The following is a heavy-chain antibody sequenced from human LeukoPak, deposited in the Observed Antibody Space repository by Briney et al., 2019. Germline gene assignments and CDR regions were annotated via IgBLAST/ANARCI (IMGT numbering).Heavy chain of an antibody. CDR3: ARESGGKSSYFDY. CDR2: ISSSSSYI. V-gene: IGHV3-21*01. D-gene: IGHD1-26*01. Sequence: GGSLRLSCAASGFTFSSYSMNWVRQAPGKGLEWVSSISSSSSYIYYADSVKGRFTISRDNAKSSLYLQMNSLRAEDTAVYYCARESGGKSSYFDYWGQGTLVTVSS. CDR1: GFTFSSYS. J-gene: IGHJ4*02.